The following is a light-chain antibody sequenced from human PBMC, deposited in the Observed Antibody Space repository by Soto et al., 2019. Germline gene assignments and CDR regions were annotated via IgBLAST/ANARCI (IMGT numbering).Light chain of an antibody. CDR3: QQYGSSPYT. Sequence: EIVLTQSPGTLSLSPGERGTLSCRASQSVSSSYLAWYQQKAGQAPRLLIYGASSRATGIPDRFSGSGSGTDFTLIINRLEPDDFAVYYCQQYGSSPYTFGQGTTLEIK. J-gene: IGKJ2*01. CDR2: GAS. CDR1: QSVSSSY. V-gene: IGKV3-20*01.